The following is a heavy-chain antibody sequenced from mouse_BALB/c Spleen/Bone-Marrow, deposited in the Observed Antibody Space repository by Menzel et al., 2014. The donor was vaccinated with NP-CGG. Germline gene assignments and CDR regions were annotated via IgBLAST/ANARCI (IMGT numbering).Heavy chain of an antibody. V-gene: IGHV5-9-1*01. J-gene: IGHJ3*01. CDR1: GFTFXGYA. Sequence: DVMLVESGGGLVKPGGSLKLSCAASGFTFXGYAMSWVRQSPEKRLEWVATISSGGSYIHYPDSVKGRFTISRDNAKNTLYLQMSSLRSEDTAIYYCARPDPWFAYWGQGTLVTVSA. CDR3: ARPDPWFAY. CDR2: ISSGGSYI.